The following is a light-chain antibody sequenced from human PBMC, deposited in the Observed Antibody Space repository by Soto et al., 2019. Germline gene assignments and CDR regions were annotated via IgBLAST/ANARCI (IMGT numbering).Light chain of an antibody. CDR3: QQYETTPWT. CDR1: YHRFCRCSNSHY. Sequence: TECPYCRRRPLGGQAPPNCRCGYHRFCRCSNSHYLAWYQQKPGQPPRLLFYWASSRESGVPDRFSGGGSGTDFTLTISDLQAEDVAVYYCQQYETTPWTFGQGTKVDIK. CDR2: WAS. J-gene: IGKJ1*01. V-gene: IGKV4-1*01.